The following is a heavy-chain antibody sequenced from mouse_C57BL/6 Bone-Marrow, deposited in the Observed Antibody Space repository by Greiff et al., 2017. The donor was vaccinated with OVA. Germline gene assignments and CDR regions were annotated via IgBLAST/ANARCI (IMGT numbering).Heavy chain of an antibody. D-gene: IGHD2-3*01. CDR2: ILPSIGRT. V-gene: IGHV15-2*01. CDR3: AREGVYDGYHWYFDV. J-gene: IGHJ1*03. Sequence: QVQLKESGSELRSPGSSVKLSCKDFDSAVFPIAYFSWVRQKPGHGYEWIGGILPSIGRTIYGEKFEDHATLDADTLYNTAYLELNMLTSEDSAIYYCAREGVYDGYHWYFDVWGTGTTVTVSS. CDR1: DSAVFPIAY.